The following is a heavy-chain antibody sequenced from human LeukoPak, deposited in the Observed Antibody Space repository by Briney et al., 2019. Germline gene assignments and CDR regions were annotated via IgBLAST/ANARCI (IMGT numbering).Heavy chain of an antibody. CDR1: GFTFGSCW. Sequence: GGSLRLSCAASGFTFGSCWMNWVRQTPGKGLEWVANINQDGSQKFYVDSVKGRFTISRDTAKNSLYLQMNNLRAEDTALYYCARNNDMDVWGQGTTVIVSS. D-gene: IGHD1/OR15-1a*01. CDR2: INQDGSQK. V-gene: IGHV3-7*03. CDR3: ARNNDMDV. J-gene: IGHJ6*02.